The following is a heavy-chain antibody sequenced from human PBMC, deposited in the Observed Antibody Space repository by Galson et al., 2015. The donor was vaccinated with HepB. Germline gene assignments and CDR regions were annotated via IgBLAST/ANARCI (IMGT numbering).Heavy chain of an antibody. CDR1: GFTFHDFG. CDR3: AKDLAGGMDYYFDY. V-gene: IGHV3-9*01. Sequence: SLRLSCAASGFTFHDFGMHWVRQAPGKGLEWVSGISWNSGRIDYAESVKGRFTISRDNAKNSLYLQINSLRPEDTALYYCAKDLAGGMDYYFDYWGQGILVTVSS. J-gene: IGHJ4*02. CDR2: ISWNSGRI. D-gene: IGHD3-16*01.